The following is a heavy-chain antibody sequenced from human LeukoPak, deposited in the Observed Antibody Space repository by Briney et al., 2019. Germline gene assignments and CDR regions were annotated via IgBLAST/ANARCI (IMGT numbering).Heavy chain of an antibody. D-gene: IGHD2-15*01. J-gene: IGHJ4*02. V-gene: IGHV3-21*03. CDR2: ITSASTSM. CDR1: GFDFSGYS. Sequence: GGSLRLSCAASGFDFSGYSMTWVRQGPGKGLEWVSSITSASTSMYYADSVRGRFIISRDNAKNSLYLQMNSLRAEDTGVYYCAPAVGISTLYLDYGGQGTLVAVSS. CDR3: APAVGISTLYLDY.